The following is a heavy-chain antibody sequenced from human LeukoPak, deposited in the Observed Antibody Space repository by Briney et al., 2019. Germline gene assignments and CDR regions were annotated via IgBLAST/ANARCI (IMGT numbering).Heavy chain of an antibody. D-gene: IGHD5-24*01. J-gene: IGHJ4*02. CDR2: ISSSSSTI. CDR3: ARRPGVEIDY. Sequence: PGGSLRLSCAASGFTFSSYSMKWVRQAPGKGLEWVSYISSSSSTIYYADSVKGRFTISRDNAKNSLYLQMNSLRAEDTAVYYCARRPGVEIDYWGQGTLVTVSS. CDR1: GFTFSSYS. V-gene: IGHV3-48*01.